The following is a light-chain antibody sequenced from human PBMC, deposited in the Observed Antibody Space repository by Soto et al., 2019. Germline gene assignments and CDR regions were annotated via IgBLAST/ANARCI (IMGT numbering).Light chain of an antibody. J-gene: IGKJ5*01. CDR2: GAS. Sequence: IMMMQSPDTLSVSPGGRATLSCRAIQNVNNKLAWYQQKPGQAPRLLIYGASTRATGIPARFSGSGSGTEFTLTISSLQSEDFAVYYCQQYYRWPPLLGQGTRLEIK. CDR3: QQYYRWPPL. V-gene: IGKV3-15*01. CDR1: QNVNNK.